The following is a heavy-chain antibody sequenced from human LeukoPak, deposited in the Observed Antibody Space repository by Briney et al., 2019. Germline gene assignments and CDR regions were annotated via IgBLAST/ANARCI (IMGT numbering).Heavy chain of an antibody. Sequence: ASVKVSCKASGYTFTGYYMHWVRQAPGQGLEWMGWINPNSGGTNYAQKFQGRVTMTRDTSTSTAYMELSRLRSDDTAVYYCARDRRIVVVTAIRWFDPWGQGTLVTVSS. CDR3: ARDRRIVVVTAIRWFDP. CDR2: INPNSGGT. D-gene: IGHD2-21*02. CDR1: GYTFTGYY. V-gene: IGHV1-2*02. J-gene: IGHJ5*02.